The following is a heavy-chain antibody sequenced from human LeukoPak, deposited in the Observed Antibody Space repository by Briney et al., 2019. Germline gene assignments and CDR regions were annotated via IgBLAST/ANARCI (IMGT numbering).Heavy chain of an antibody. Sequence: PGGSLRLSCAASGFTFSSYWMSWVRQAPGKGLDWVANIKQDGSEKYYVDSVKGRFTISRDNAKNSLYLQMNSLRAEDTAVYYCAREDDSGSYGAFDIWGQGTMVTVSS. CDR1: GFTFSSYW. CDR2: IKQDGSEK. J-gene: IGHJ3*02. CDR3: AREDDSGSYGAFDI. D-gene: IGHD1-26*01. V-gene: IGHV3-7*01.